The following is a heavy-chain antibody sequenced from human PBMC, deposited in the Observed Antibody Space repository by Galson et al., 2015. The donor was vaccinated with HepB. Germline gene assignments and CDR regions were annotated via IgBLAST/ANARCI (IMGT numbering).Heavy chain of an antibody. CDR2: ISSSSSTI. CDR1: GFTFSSYS. V-gene: IGHV3-48*04. CDR3: ARVSIAAAGSYNY. D-gene: IGHD6-13*01. Sequence: SLRLSCAASGFTFSSYSMNWVPQAPGKGLEWVSYISSSSSTIYYADSVKGRFTISRDNAKNSLYLQMNSLRAEDTAVYYCARVSIAAAGSYNYWGQGTLVTVSS. J-gene: IGHJ4*02.